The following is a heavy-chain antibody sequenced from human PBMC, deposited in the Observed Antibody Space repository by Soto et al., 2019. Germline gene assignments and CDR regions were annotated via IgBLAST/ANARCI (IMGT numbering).Heavy chain of an antibody. D-gene: IGHD3-16*01. CDR2: ISYDGSDK. CDR1: GFTFSSYG. J-gene: IGHJ5*02. Sequence: PGGSLRLSCAGSGFTFSSYGMHWVRQAPGKGLEWVAVISYDGSDKYYGDSVKGRFTISRDDSKNTLYLQMNSLRVEDTAIYYCAKTAGYDYVWGSSGLDPWGQGTLLTVSS. CDR3: AKTAGYDYVWGSSGLDP. V-gene: IGHV3-30*18.